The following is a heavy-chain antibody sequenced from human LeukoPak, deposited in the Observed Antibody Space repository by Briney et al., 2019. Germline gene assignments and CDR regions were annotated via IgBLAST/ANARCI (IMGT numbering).Heavy chain of an antibody. CDR3: AGSKTDTAMGYYYYYGMDV. CDR2: IYPGDSDT. D-gene: IGHD5-18*01. J-gene: IGHJ6*02. V-gene: IGHV5-51*01. Sequence: PGESLKISCKGSGYSFTSYWIGWVRQMPGKGLEWMGIIYPGDSDTRYSPSFQGQVTISADKSISTAYLQWSSLKASDTAMYYCAGSKTDTAMGYYYYYGMDVWGQGTTVTVSS. CDR1: GYSFTSYW.